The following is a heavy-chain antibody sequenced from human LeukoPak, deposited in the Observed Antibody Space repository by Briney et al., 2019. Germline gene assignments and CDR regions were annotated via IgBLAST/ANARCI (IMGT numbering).Heavy chain of an antibody. Sequence: ASVKVSCKASGGTFSSYAISWVRQAPGQGLEWMGGIIPIFGTANYAQKFQGRVTITTDESTSTAYMELSSLRSEDTAVHYCARGGRARDYYYMDVWGKGTTVTVSS. J-gene: IGHJ6*03. CDR2: IIPIFGTA. V-gene: IGHV1-69*05. CDR3: ARGGRARDYYYMDV. CDR1: GGTFSSYA. D-gene: IGHD2-15*01.